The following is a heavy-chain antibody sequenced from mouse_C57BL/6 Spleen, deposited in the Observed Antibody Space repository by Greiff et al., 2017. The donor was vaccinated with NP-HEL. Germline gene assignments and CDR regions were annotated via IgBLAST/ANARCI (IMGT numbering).Heavy chain of an antibody. CDR2: IDPSDSYT. CDR1: GYTFTSYW. J-gene: IGHJ4*01. D-gene: IGHD2-4*01. V-gene: IGHV1-69*01. CDR3: ARGRLRPYAMDY. Sequence: QVQLQQSGAELVMPGASVKLSCKASGYTFTSYWMHWVKQRPGQGLEWIGEIDPSDSYTNYNQKFKGKSTLTVDKSSSTAYMQLSSLTSEDSAVYYCARGRLRPYAMDYWGQGTSVTVSS.